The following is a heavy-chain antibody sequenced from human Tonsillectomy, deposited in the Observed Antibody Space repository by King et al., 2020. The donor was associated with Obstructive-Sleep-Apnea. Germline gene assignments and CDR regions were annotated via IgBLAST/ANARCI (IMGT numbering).Heavy chain of an antibody. CDR3: ARVRTNSASYTVGGWSSNWFGP. Sequence: QLVQSGAEVKKPGASGKVSCKASGYTFTSYSIHWVRQAPGQGLEWMGIINPSGGSTNYAQKVQGRVTMTREPSTSTVYMELSSLRSEDTAVYYCARVRTNSASYTVGGWSSNWFGPWGQGTLVTVSS. V-gene: IGHV1-46*01. CDR2: INPSGGST. D-gene: IGHD1-26*01. J-gene: IGHJ5*02. CDR1: GYTFTSYS.